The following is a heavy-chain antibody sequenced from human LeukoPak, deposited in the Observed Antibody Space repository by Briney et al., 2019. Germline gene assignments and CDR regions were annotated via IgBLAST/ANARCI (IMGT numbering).Heavy chain of an antibody. D-gene: IGHD1-1*01. J-gene: IGHJ4*02. V-gene: IGHV3-7*01. Sequence: GGSLRLSCAASGFTFNRSWMNWVRQAPGKGLEWVANMDPTGSQKRYVDSVKGRFTISKDNPGASLYLDMHSLRAEDTAIYYCAIWTSGNYWGQGTLVTVSS. CDR3: AIWTSGNY. CDR2: MDPTGSQK. CDR1: GFTFNRSW.